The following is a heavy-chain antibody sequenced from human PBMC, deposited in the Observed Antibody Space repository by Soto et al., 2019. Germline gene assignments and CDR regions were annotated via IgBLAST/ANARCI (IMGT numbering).Heavy chain of an antibody. V-gene: IGHV4-39*02. J-gene: IGHJ4*02. D-gene: IGHD3-3*01. Sequence: SETLSLTCTVSGGSISSSSYYWGWIRQPPGKGLEWIGSIYYSGSTYYNPSLKSRVTISVDTSKNQFSLKLSSVTAADTAVYYCARDLRSMVLILVRRPETHFDYWGQGTLVTVSS. CDR2: IYYSGST. CDR1: GGSISSSSYY. CDR3: ARDLRSMVLILVRRPETHFDY.